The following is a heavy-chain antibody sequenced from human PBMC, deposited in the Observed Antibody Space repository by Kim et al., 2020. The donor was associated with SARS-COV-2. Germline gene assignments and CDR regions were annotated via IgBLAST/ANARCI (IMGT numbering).Heavy chain of an antibody. CDR3: ARDYYDSSGYYYPGVNWFDP. Sequence: SETLSLTCTVSGGSISSYYWSWIRQPAGKGLEWIGRIYTSGSTNYNPSLKSRVTMSVDTSKNQFSLKLSSVTAADTAVYYCARDYYDSSGYYYPGVNWFDPWGQGTLVTVSS. V-gene: IGHV4-4*07. D-gene: IGHD3-22*01. CDR2: IYTSGST. CDR1: GGSISSYY. J-gene: IGHJ5*02.